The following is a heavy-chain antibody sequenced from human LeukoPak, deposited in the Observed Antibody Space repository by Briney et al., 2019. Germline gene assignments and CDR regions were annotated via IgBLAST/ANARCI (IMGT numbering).Heavy chain of an antibody. CDR3: AKLDIVVVPAQDAFDI. Sequence: GTSVKVSCKASGFTFTSSAVQWVRQARGQRLEWIGWMVVGSGNTNYAQKFQERVTITRDMSTSTAYMELSSLRSEDTAVYYCAKLDIVVVPAQDAFDIWGQGTMVTVSS. J-gene: IGHJ3*02. V-gene: IGHV1-58*01. CDR1: GFTFTSSA. D-gene: IGHD2-2*01. CDR2: MVVGSGNT.